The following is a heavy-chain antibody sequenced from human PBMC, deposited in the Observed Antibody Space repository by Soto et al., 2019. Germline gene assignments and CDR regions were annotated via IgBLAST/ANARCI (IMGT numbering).Heavy chain of an antibody. CDR2: SIPIFGTA. J-gene: IGHJ6*02. CDR3: ARGRGYSGDDHYYYFDMDV. Sequence: QVQLVQSGAEVKKPASSVKVSCKASGGTFNNYPITWVRQAPGEGLEWTGGSIPIFGTANYAQNFQGRVTISVDESTSTAYMELSSLRSEDTAVYYCARGRGYSGDDHYYYFDMDVWGQGTTVTVSS. D-gene: IGHD5-12*01. CDR1: GGTFNNYP. V-gene: IGHV1-69*01.